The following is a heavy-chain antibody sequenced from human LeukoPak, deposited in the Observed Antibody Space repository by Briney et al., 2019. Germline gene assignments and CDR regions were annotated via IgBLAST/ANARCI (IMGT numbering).Heavy chain of an antibody. CDR3: ARVGRGSTNYNNWFDP. D-gene: IGHD2-2*01. CDR2: INPNSGGT. V-gene: IGHV1-2*02. Sequence: GASVKVSCKASGYTFTGYYMHWVRQAPGQGLEWMGWINPNSGGTNYAQKFQGRVTMTRDTSISTAYMELSRLRSDDTAVYYCARVGRGSTNYNNWFDPWGQGTLVTVSS. CDR1: GYTFTGYY. J-gene: IGHJ5*02.